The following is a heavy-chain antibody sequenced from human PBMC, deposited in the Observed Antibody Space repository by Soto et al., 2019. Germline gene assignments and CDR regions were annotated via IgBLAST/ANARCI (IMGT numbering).Heavy chain of an antibody. J-gene: IGHJ4*02. CDR1: GSISTTTP. Sequence: XGSLGLSFAASGSISTTTPVSWVRQAPGKGLEWVSTISGRGTNTYYADSVKGRFIISRDNLKNTVNLQMNGLGVEDTAIYYCATSFRYFDNWGQGTRVTVSS. CDR3: ATSFRYFDN. V-gene: IGHV3-23*01. CDR2: ISGRGTNT.